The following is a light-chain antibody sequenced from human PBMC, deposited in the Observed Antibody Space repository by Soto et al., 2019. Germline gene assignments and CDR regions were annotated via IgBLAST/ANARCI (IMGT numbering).Light chain of an antibody. Sequence: EIVMTQSPATLSVSPGERATLSCRASQSVSRNLACYQQKPGQAPRLLIYGASTRATGIPARFSGSGSGTEFTLTISSLQSEDFAVYYCQQYNNWPLYTFGQGTKLEIK. CDR3: QQYNNWPLYT. CDR2: GAS. V-gene: IGKV3-15*01. J-gene: IGKJ2*01. CDR1: QSVSRN.